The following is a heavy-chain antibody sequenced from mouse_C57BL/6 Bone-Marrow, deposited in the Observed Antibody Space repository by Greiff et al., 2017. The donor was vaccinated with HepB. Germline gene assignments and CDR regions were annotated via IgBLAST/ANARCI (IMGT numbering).Heavy chain of an antibody. Sequence: LQESGAELVRPGASVTLSCKASGYTFTDYEMHWVKQTPVHGLEWIGAIDPETGGTAYNQKFKGKAILTADKSSSTAYMELRSLTSEDSAVYYCTRGLRWGQGTTLTVSS. J-gene: IGHJ2*01. CDR3: TRGLR. D-gene: IGHD1-1*01. V-gene: IGHV1-15*01. CDR1: GYTFTDYE. CDR2: IDPETGGT.